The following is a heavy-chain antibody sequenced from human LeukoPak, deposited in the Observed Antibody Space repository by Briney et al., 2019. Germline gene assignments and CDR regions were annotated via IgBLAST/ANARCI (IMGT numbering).Heavy chain of an antibody. J-gene: IGHJ4*02. CDR1: GGSTSSSSYY. Sequence: PSETLSLTXTVSGGSTSSSSYYWGWIRQPPGKGLEWIGSIYYSGSTYYNPPLKSRVTISVDTSKNQFSLKLSSVTAADTAVYYCARRGDGYNSDYWGQGTLVTVSS. V-gene: IGHV4-39*01. CDR2: IYYSGST. D-gene: IGHD5-24*01. CDR3: ARRGDGYNSDY.